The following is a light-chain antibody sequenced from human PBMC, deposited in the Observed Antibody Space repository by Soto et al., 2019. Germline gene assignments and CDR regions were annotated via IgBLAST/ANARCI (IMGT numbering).Light chain of an antibody. CDR1: SSDVGSYNL. CDR3: CSYAGSTRV. J-gene: IGLJ1*01. CDR2: EVS. V-gene: IGLV2-23*02. Sequence: QSALTQPASVSGSPGQSITISCTGTSSDVGSYNLVSWYQQHPGKAPKLMIYEVSKRPSGVSNRFSGSKSGNTASLTISGLQPEDEADYYCCSYAGSTRVFGTGTKLTVL.